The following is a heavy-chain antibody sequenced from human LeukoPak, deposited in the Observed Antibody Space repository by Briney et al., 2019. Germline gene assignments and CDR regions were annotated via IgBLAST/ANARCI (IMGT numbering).Heavy chain of an antibody. J-gene: IGHJ3*02. V-gene: IGHV1-46*01. Sequence: ASVKVSCKASGYTFTSYYMHWVRQAPGQGLEWMGIINPSGGSTSYAQKFQGRVTMTRDTSTSTVYMELSSLRSEDTAVYYCARGGRVQSTTTDAFDIWGQGTMVTVSS. CDR2: INPSGGST. CDR3: ARGGRVQSTTTDAFDI. D-gene: IGHD1-1*01. CDR1: GYTFTSYY.